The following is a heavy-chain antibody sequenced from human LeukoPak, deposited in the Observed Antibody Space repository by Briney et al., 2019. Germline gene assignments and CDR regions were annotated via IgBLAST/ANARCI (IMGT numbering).Heavy chain of an antibody. D-gene: IGHD4-17*01. V-gene: IGHV3-72*01. J-gene: IGHJ4*02. CDR1: GFIFSDHY. Sequence: GGSLRLSCAASGFIFSDHYMDWVRQAPGKGLEWVGRTRNEANIYTTKYAASVKGRFTISRDDSKNSLYLQMNSLRAEDTAVYYCARDKSYGDSSDYWGQGTLVTVSS. CDR2: TRNEANIYTT. CDR3: ARDKSYGDSSDY.